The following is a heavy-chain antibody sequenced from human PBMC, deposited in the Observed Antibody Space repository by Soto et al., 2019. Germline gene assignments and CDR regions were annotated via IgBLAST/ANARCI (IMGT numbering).Heavy chain of an antibody. V-gene: IGHV3-30*18. CDR2: ISDDGGSE. D-gene: IGHD2-2*01. J-gene: IGHJ6*02. CDR1: GFPFNTFG. Sequence: PGGSLRLSCAASGFPFNTFGMHWVRQAPGKGLEWVAVISDDGGSEYYADSVKGRFTISKDTSRNTLYLQMNSLRREDTAVYYCAKERTASLHFRHYDAMDVWGQGATVTVSS. CDR3: AKERTASLHFRHYDAMDV.